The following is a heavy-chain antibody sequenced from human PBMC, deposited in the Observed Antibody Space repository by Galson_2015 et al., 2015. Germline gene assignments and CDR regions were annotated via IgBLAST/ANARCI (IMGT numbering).Heavy chain of an antibody. Sequence: CAISGHSVSNCDASWNWIRQSPSRGLERLGRAYYRSKWSNDYAESVKSRITVKPYTFKNHFSLHLNSVTPDDTAVYYCVRDTGWGFDYWGQGAMVTVSS. J-gene: IGHJ4*02. CDR2: AYYRSKWSN. CDR3: VRDTGWGFDY. D-gene: IGHD1-14*01. V-gene: IGHV6-1*01. CDR1: GHSVSNCDAS.